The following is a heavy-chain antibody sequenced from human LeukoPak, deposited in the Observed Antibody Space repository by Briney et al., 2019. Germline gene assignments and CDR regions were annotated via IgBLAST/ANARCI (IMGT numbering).Heavy chain of an antibody. V-gene: IGHV3-30*01. Sequence: GGSLRLSCEASGLSLSNYPMHWVRQAPGKGLEWITLITYDGAFDGGKTYYADSVKGRFTVSRDKSKNTLFLQMNSLRPEDTAVYRCASCADSCYSGWCSDHWGQGALVTVPS. D-gene: IGHD2-15*01. CDR1: GLSLSNYP. CDR3: ASCADSCYSGWCSDH. J-gene: IGHJ4*02. CDR2: ITYDGAFDGGKT.